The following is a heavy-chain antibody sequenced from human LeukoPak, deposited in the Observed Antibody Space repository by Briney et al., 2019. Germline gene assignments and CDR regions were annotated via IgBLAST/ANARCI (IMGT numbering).Heavy chain of an antibody. Sequence: GGSLRLSCAASGFTFTTYWMHWVRQAPGKGLVWVSHINSDGSITSYADSVKGRFTISRDTSKNTLYLQMNSLRAEDTAVYYCAGAGRYYYDSSGYQGHYYYDMDVWGQGTTVTVSS. CDR1: GFTFTTYW. V-gene: IGHV3-74*01. D-gene: IGHD3-22*01. CDR2: INSDGSIT. CDR3: AGAGRYYYDSSGYQGHYYYDMDV. J-gene: IGHJ6*02.